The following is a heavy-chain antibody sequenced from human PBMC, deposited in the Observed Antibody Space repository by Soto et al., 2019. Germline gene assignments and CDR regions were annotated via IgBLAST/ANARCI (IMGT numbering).Heavy chain of an antibody. D-gene: IGHD4-17*01. V-gene: IGHV3-30*18. J-gene: IGHJ4*02. CDR2: ISSDGSEK. CDR3: ANSWTTLTTGFDF. CDR1: GFTVSNYA. Sequence: GGSLRLSCVASGFTVSNYAMHGVLQAPGKGLGWAAVISSDGSEKYYLDSVRDRFTISRDNSKNTLYLQMNNLRPEDTAMYYCANSWTTLTTGFDFWGQGALVTVSS.